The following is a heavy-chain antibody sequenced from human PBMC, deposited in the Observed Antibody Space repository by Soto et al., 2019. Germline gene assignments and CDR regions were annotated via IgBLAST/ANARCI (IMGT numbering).Heavy chain of an antibody. Sequence: GGSLRLSCAASGFTFSSYAMSWVRQAPGKGLEWVSAISGSGGSTYYADSVKGRFTISRDNSKNTLYLQMNSLRAEDTAVYYCANGPITFGGVIAERGGYWGQGTLVTVSS. CDR3: ANGPITFGGVIAERGGY. D-gene: IGHD3-16*02. CDR1: GFTFSSYA. V-gene: IGHV3-23*01. J-gene: IGHJ4*02. CDR2: ISGSGGST.